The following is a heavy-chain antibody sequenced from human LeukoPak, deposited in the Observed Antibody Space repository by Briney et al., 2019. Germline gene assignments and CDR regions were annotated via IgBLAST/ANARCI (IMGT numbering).Heavy chain of an antibody. CDR1: GFLFSSPG. D-gene: IGHD1-1*01. V-gene: IGHV3-64*04. CDR3: ARGGDNWNDKASGLSYFFDY. CDR2: ISNNGGST. J-gene: IGHJ4*02. Sequence: AGGSLRLSCSASGFLFSSPGMHWVRQAPGKGLEYVSAISNNGGSTFYADSVKGRFTISRDNAKNTLYLQMNSLRDEDTAVYFCARGGDNWNDKASGLSYFFDYWGQGTLVTVSS.